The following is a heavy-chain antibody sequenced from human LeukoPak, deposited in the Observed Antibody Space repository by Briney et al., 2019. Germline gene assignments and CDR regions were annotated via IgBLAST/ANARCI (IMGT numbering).Heavy chain of an antibody. CDR1: GFTFSSYW. J-gene: IGHJ4*02. CDR3: ASTPFYSSSWYYFDY. CDR2: IKQDGSEK. Sequence: GGSLRLSCAASGFTFSSYWMIWVRQAPGKGLEWVANIKQDGSEKYYVDSVKGRFTISRDNAKNSLYLQMNSLRAEDTAVYYCASTPFYSSSWYYFDYWGQGTLVTVSS. V-gene: IGHV3-7*01. D-gene: IGHD6-13*01.